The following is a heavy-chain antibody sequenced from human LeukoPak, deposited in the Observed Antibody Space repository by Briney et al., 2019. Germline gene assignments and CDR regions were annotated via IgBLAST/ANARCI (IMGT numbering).Heavy chain of an antibody. CDR1: GHRFTNHW. V-gene: IGHV5-51*01. J-gene: IGHJ4*02. Sequence: GESLKVSCEVSGHRFTNHWIGWVRQMPGKGLEWMGIINLGDSDTKYSPSFQGQVTISLDKSISTAYLQWRSLKASDTAMYYCARGQRYSSSWIPYYFDYWGQGTLVTVSS. D-gene: IGHD6-13*01. CDR2: INLGDSDT. CDR3: ARGQRYSSSWIPYYFDY.